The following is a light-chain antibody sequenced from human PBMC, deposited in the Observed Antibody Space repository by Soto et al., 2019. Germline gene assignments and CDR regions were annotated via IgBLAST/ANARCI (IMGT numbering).Light chain of an antibody. CDR3: SSYTSSSNVV. J-gene: IGLJ2*01. Sequence: QSVLTEPASVSGSPGQSITISCTGTSSDIGGYNYVSWYQQHPGKAPKLMIYDVSNRPSGVSNRFSGSKSGNTASLTISGLQAEDEAGYYCSSYTSSSNVVFGGGTQLTVL. CDR2: DVS. CDR1: SSDIGGYNY. V-gene: IGLV2-14*01.